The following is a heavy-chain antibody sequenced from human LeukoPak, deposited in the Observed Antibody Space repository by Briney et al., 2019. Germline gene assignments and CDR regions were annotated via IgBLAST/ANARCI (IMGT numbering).Heavy chain of an antibody. J-gene: IGHJ4*02. Sequence: PGGSLRLSCAASGFTFSSYGMHWVRQAPGKGLEWVAFIRYDGSNKYYADSVKGRFTISRDNSKNTLYLQMNSLRAEDTAVYYCARDHGGRDEYYFDYWGQGTLVTVSS. CDR3: ARDHGGRDEYYFDY. V-gene: IGHV3-30*02. CDR1: GFTFSSYG. D-gene: IGHD1-26*01. CDR2: IRYDGSNK.